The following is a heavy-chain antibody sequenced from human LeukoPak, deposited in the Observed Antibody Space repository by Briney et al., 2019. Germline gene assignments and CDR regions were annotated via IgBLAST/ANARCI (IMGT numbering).Heavy chain of an antibody. D-gene: IGHD3-22*01. CDR1: GGSFSGYY. Sequence: PSETLSLTCAVYGGSFSGYYWSWIRQPPGKGLEWIGEINHSGSTNYNPSLKSRVTISVDTSKNQFSLKLSSVTAADTAVYYCAVLVMDYYGSTGYYVDYVYRMDVWVQGTTVTV. V-gene: IGHV4-34*01. CDR2: INHSGST. CDR3: AVLVMDYYGSTGYYVDYVYRMDV. J-gene: IGHJ6*02.